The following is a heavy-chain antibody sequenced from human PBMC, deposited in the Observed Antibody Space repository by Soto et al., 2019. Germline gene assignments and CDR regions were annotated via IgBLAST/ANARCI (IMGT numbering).Heavy chain of an antibody. CDR1: GGTFSSYA. V-gene: IGHV1-69*13. J-gene: IGHJ6*02. Sequence: EASVKVSCKASGGTFSSYAISWVRQAPGQGLEWMGGIIPIFGTANYAQKFQGRVTITADESTSTAYMELSSLRSEDTAVYYCARNMEIAAAGLRGYYYYGMDVWGQGTTVTVSS. CDR3: ARNMEIAAAGLRGYYYYGMDV. D-gene: IGHD6-13*01. CDR2: IIPIFGTA.